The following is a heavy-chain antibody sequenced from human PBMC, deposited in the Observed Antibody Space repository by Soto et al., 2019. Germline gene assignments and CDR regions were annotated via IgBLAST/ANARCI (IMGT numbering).Heavy chain of an antibody. CDR1: GFTFSNVW. CDR3: TTNDAFDI. Sequence: PGGSLRLCCAASGFTFSNVWMSWVRQAPGKGLEWVGRIKNKIDGWTTDYAAPVKGRFTISRDDSKNTVYLQMNSLKSEDTAVYYCTTNDAFDIWGQGTLDTFSS. V-gene: IGHV3-15*01. J-gene: IGHJ3*02. CDR2: IKNKIDGWTT.